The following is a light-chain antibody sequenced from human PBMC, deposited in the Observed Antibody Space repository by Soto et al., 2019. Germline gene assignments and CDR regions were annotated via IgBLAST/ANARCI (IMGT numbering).Light chain of an antibody. Sequence: EIVMTQSPAALSVSHGEGATLSCRASQGIGSTLAWYQQKPGQAPRLLIYGASNRPTDIPARFSGSGSGTDFTLTISRLEPEDFAVYYCQQYGSSPITFGQGTRLEIK. J-gene: IGKJ5*01. CDR1: QGIGST. V-gene: IGKV3-20*01. CDR2: GAS. CDR3: QQYGSSPIT.